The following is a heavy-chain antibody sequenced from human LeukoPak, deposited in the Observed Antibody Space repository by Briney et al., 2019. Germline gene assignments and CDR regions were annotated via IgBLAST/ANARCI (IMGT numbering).Heavy chain of an antibody. Sequence: GGSLRLSCAASGFTFSSYGMSWVRQAPGKGLEWVSSISGDSSDIYYADSVMGRSTISRDNAKNSVYLQINSLRAEDTAIYYCARRGYSDSSGYDYWGQGTLVTVSS. CDR3: ARRGYSDSSGYDY. J-gene: IGHJ4*02. CDR2: ISGDSSDI. CDR1: GFTFSSYG. V-gene: IGHV3-21*01. D-gene: IGHD3-22*01.